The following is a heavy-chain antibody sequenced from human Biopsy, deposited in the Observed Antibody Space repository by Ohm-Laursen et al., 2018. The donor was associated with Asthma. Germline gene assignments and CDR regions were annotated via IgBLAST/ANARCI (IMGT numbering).Heavy chain of an antibody. Sequence: VTLSLTCRLSSGSGGYMSSGPYCWGWIRQPPGKGLEWIGSIYYSGTTYYNSSLVSRFTVSADTLKNQFPLELTSATAADTAVYYCVRGSSSWHHGPFHYYYGLDVWGQGTTATVSS. CDR1: GGYMSSGPYC. CDR2: IYYSGTT. D-gene: IGHD6-13*01. CDR3: VRGSSSWHHGPFHYYYGLDV. J-gene: IGHJ6*02. V-gene: IGHV4-39*01.